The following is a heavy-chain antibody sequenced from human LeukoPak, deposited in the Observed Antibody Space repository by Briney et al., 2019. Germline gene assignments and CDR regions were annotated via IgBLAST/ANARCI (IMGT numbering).Heavy chain of an antibody. CDR2: ISYDGSNK. CDR1: GFTFSSYA. J-gene: IGHJ6*03. V-gene: IGHV3-30*04. D-gene: IGHD6-19*01. CDR3: ARVFGSGWTKNYYYYMDV. Sequence: GGSLRLSCAASGFTFSSYAMHWVRQAPGKGLEWVAVISYDGSNKYYADSVKGRFTISRDNSKNTLYLQMNSLRAEDTAVYYCARVFGSGWTKNYYYYMDVWGKGTTVTVSS.